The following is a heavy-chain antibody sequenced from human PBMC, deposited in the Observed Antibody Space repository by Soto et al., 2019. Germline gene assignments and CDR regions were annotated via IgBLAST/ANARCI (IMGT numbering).Heavy chain of an antibody. Sequence: EGTLRLSCAAAGFTLSNHGMHWVRNAQGKGLECFAVIWYDGSNKIYAGSVKGRFTISRENSKNTLYLQMNSLRAEDTAVYYCARQQLAAPMDYCDYWGQGTLITVAS. CDR2: IWYDGSNK. J-gene: IGHJ4*02. CDR1: GFTLSNHG. D-gene: IGHD6-13*01. CDR3: ARQQLAAPMDYCDY. V-gene: IGHV3-33*01.